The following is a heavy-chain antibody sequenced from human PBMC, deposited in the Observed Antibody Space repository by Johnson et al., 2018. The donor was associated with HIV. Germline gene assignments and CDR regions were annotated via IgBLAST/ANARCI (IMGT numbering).Heavy chain of an antibody. D-gene: IGHD2-21*01. CDR3: AKAYCPGCDAFDI. CDR1: GFTFSSYA. Sequence: VQLAESGGGLVQPGRSLRLSCAASGFTFSSYAMSWVRQAPGKGLEWVSAISGSGGSTYYADSVKGRFTISRDNSKNTLYLQMNSLRAEDTAVYYCAKAYCPGCDAFDIWGQGTMVTVSS. CDR2: ISGSGGST. V-gene: IGHV3-23*04. J-gene: IGHJ3*02.